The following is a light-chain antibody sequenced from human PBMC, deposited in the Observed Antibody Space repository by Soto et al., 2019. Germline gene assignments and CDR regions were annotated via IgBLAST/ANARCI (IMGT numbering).Light chain of an antibody. CDR2: DAS. CDR3: QQRGNGPYT. CDR1: QSVSSY. V-gene: IGKV3-11*01. Sequence: EIVLTQSPATLSLSPGERATLSCRASQSVSSYLAWYHQKPGQAPRLLIYDASNRATAIPARFSGSGSGTDFTLTISSLEPEDFAVYYCQQRGNGPYTFGQGTKLEIK. J-gene: IGKJ2*01.